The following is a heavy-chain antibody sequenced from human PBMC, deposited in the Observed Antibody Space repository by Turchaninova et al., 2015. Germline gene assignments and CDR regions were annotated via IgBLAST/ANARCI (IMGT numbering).Heavy chain of an antibody. V-gene: IGHV4-39*07. CDR2: FYYSGST. J-gene: IGHJ4*02. D-gene: IGHD5-18*01. Sequence: QLQLQESGPGLVKPSETLSLICTVSGGSINSSSYYWGWIRQPPGKGLEWIGTFYYSGSTYYHPSLKSRVTISVDTSKNHFSLRLSSVTAADTAVYYCARGSRGYSYGWGQGTLVTVSS. CDR1: GGSINSSSYY. CDR3: ARGSRGYSYG.